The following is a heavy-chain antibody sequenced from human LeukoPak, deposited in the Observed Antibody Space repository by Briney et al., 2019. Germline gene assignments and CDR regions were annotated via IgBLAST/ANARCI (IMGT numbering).Heavy chain of an antibody. CDR3: ARXXXXXAY. CDR1: FTXXD. CDR2: MNPNSGNT. J-gene: IGHJ4*02. V-gene: IGHV1-8*01. Sequence: FTXXDINWVRQAAGQGXEWMGYMNPNSGNTEYAQKFRGRVTITRNTSISTGYMELSSRRSEDTAGYYCARXXXXXAYXGQXTXVTVSS.